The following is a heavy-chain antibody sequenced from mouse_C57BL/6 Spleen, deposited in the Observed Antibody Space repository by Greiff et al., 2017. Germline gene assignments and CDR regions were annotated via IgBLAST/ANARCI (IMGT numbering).Heavy chain of an antibody. CDR1: GFTFSDYY. CDR3: ARVRITTVEVDY. J-gene: IGHJ2*01. V-gene: IGHV5-16*01. Sequence: EVKLVESEGGLVQPGSSMKLSCTASGFTFSDYYMAWVRQVPEKGLEWVANINYDGSSTYYLDSLKSRFIISRDNAKNILYLQMSSLKSEDTATYYCARVRITTVEVDYWGQGTTLTVSS. CDR2: INYDGSST. D-gene: IGHD1-1*01.